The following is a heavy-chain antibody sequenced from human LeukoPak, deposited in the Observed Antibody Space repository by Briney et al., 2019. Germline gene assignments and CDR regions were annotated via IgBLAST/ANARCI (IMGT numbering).Heavy chain of an antibody. V-gene: IGHV3-49*04. CDR2: IRSKAYGGTT. CDR3: TRKIGYGSGSYTKDY. D-gene: IGHD3-10*01. Sequence: GGSLRLSCTASGFTFGDYAMSWVRQAPGEGREWVGFIRSKAYGGTTEYAASVKGRFTISRDDSKSIAYLQMNSLKTEDTAVYYCTRKIGYGSGSYTKDYWGQGTLVTVSS. CDR1: GFTFGDYA. J-gene: IGHJ4*02.